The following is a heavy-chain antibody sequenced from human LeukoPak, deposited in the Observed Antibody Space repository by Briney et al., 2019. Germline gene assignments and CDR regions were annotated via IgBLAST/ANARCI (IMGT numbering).Heavy chain of an antibody. J-gene: IGHJ3*02. Sequence: GGSLKLSCAASGFTFSSYGMHWVRQAPGKGLEWVAVISYDGSNKYYADSVKGRFTISRDNSKNTLYLQMNSLRAEDTAVYYCAKDDPTIAAAGTVPHAFDIWGQGTMVTVSS. V-gene: IGHV3-30*18. D-gene: IGHD6-13*01. CDR1: GFTFSSYG. CDR2: ISYDGSNK. CDR3: AKDDPTIAAAGTVPHAFDI.